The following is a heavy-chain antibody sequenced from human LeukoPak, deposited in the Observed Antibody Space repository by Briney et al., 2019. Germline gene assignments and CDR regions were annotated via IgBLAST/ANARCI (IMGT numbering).Heavy chain of an antibody. CDR2: ISSSSSTI. CDR1: GITFSSHS. CDR3: AIGPYGMDV. V-gene: IGHV3-48*02. Sequence: GGSLRLSCAASGITFSSHSMNWVRQAPGKGLEWVSYISSSSSTIYYADSVKGRFTISRDNAKNSLYLQMNILRDEGTAVYYCAIGPYGMDVWGQGTTVTVSS. J-gene: IGHJ6*02.